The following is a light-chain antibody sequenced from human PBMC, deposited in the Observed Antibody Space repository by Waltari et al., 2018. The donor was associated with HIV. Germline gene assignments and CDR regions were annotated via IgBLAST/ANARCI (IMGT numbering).Light chain of an antibody. CDR1: SSHVGGYKY. CDR2: DVA. V-gene: IGLV2-11*01. CDR3: SSYTAISTYV. J-gene: IGLJ1*01. Sequence: QSALTQPRSVSGSPGQSVTISCTGNSSHVGGYKYIFWYPQHPVKAPKLMIFDVAKRPSGVPDRFSGSKSANTASLTISGLQAEDEADYYCSSYTAISTYVFGTGTKVTVL.